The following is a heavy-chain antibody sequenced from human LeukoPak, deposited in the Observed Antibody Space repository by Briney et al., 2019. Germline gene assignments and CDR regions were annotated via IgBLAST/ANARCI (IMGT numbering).Heavy chain of an antibody. CDR2: IKQDGSER. Sequence: GGSLRLSCAGSGFTFSSYWMSWVRQAPGKGLEWVANIKQDGSERFYVDSVKGRFTISRDNAKNSLYLQMNSLRAEDTAVYYCASDFGELGSTLPFDYWGQGTLVTVSS. D-gene: IGHD1-7*01. J-gene: IGHJ4*02. CDR3: ASDFGELGSTLPFDY. V-gene: IGHV3-7*01. CDR1: GFTFSSYW.